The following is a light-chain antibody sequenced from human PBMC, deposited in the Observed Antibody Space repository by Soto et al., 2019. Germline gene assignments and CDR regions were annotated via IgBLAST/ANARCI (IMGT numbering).Light chain of an antibody. J-gene: IGLJ1*01. CDR3: SSWDGSLSGYV. CDR1: SSNIGSNY. Sequence: QSVLTQPPSASGTPGQGVTIYCFGSSSNIGSNYVYWYQQLPGTAPKLLIYNNNQRPSGVPDRFSASKSGTSASLAIRGLRSDDEADYYCSSWDGSLSGYVFGAGTKLTVL. V-gene: IGLV1-47*02. CDR2: NNN.